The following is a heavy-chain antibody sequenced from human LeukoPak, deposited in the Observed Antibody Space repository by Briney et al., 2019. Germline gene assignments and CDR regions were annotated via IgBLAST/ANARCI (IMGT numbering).Heavy chain of an antibody. Sequence: SETLSLTCAVYGGSFSGYYWSWIRQPLGKGLEWIGEIYHSGSTNYNPSLKSRVTISVDTSKNQFSLKLSSVTAADTAVYYCARNLRYCSSTSCSWGLYYYYYMDVWGKGTTVTVSS. CDR1: GGSFSGYY. J-gene: IGHJ6*03. CDR3: ARNLRYCSSTSCSWGLYYYYYMDV. D-gene: IGHD2-2*01. CDR2: IYHSGST. V-gene: IGHV4-34*01.